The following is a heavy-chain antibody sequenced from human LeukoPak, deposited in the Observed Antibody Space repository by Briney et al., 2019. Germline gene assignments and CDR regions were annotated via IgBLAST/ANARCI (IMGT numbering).Heavy chain of an antibody. Sequence: LPGGSLRLSCAASGFTFSTYAVNWVRQAPGKGLEWVSTISGSGGGTYYADSVKGRFTVSRDNSKNTLYLQMNSLRAGDTAVYYCAKDSIAVAGSFDYWGQGTLVSVSS. J-gene: IGHJ4*02. D-gene: IGHD6-19*01. CDR1: GFTFSTYA. V-gene: IGHV3-23*01. CDR3: AKDSIAVAGSFDY. CDR2: ISGSGGGT.